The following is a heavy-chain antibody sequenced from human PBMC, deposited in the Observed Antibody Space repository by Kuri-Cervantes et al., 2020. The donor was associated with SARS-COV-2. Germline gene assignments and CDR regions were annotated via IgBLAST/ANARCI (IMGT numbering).Heavy chain of an antibody. V-gene: IGHV1-24*01. CDR3: ARARYSSSWYWFDP. CDR1: GYTLTELS. D-gene: IGHD6-13*01. J-gene: IGHJ5*02. CDR2: FDPEDVET. Sequence: ASVKVSCKVSGYTLTELSMHWVRQAPGKGLEWMGGFDPEDVETIYAQKFQGRVTMTEDTSTDTAYMELSSLRSEDTAVYYCARARYSSSWYWFDPWGQGTLVTVSS.